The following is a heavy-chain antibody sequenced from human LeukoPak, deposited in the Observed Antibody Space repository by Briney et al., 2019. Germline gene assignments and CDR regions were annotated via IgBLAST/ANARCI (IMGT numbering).Heavy chain of an antibody. Sequence: ASVKVSCKASGYTFNSYGISWVRQAPGQGLEWMGWISAYNGNTNYAQKLQGRVTMTTDTSTSTAYMELRSLRSDDTAVYYCARGQGPYYYDSSGSGFDPWGQGTLVTVSS. CDR1: GYTFNSYG. CDR3: ARGQGPYYYDSSGSGFDP. D-gene: IGHD3-22*01. V-gene: IGHV1-18*01. CDR2: ISAYNGNT. J-gene: IGHJ5*02.